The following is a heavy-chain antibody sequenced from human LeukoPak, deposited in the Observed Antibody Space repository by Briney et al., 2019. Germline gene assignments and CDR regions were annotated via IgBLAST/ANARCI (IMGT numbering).Heavy chain of an antibody. Sequence: ASVKVSCKASGYTFTGYYMHWVRQAPGQGLEWMGWINPNSGGTNYAQKFQGRVTMTRDTSISTAYMELSRLRSDDTAVYYCAREGRWDDFWSGYYPFDYWGQGTLVTVSS. V-gene: IGHV1-2*02. CDR1: GYTFTGYY. D-gene: IGHD3-3*01. J-gene: IGHJ4*02. CDR2: INPNSGGT. CDR3: AREGRWDDFWSGYYPFDY.